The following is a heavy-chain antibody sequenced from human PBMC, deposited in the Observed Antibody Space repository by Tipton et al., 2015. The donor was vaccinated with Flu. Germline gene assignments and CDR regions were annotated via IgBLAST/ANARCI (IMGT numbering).Heavy chain of an antibody. J-gene: IGHJ2*01. Sequence: TLSLTCAVSGYSISSGYYWGWIRQPPGKGLEWIGSIYHSGSTYYNPSLKSRVTISVDTSKNQFSLRLSPVTAADTAVYYCARLDSGGPIWYFDLWGRGTLVTVSS. D-gene: IGHD2-15*01. CDR1: GYSISSGYY. CDR2: IYHSGST. CDR3: ARLDSGGPIWYFDL. V-gene: IGHV4-38-2*01.